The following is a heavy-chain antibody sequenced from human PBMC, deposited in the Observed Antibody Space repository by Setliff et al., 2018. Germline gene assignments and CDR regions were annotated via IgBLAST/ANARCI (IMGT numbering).Heavy chain of an antibody. CDR3: SRDLQGSGDYVVDY. CDR2: IKKGGSIK. V-gene: IGHV3-7*01. D-gene: IGHD4-17*01. Sequence: PGGSLRLSCAASGFTFRSYWMSWVRQAPGKGLEWVANIKKGGSIKYYLDSVRGRFTISRDNAENSLTLQMNSLRVEDTAVYYCSRDLQGSGDYVVDYWGQGTLVTVSS. J-gene: IGHJ4*02. CDR1: GFTFRSYW.